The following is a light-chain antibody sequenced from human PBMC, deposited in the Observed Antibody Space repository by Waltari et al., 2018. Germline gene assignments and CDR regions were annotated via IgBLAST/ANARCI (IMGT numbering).Light chain of an antibody. Sequence: QSMLTQPPSASGTPGQKVTVSCSGGSSNIGPNTLNWYRQFPGTAPKLLIYANTQRPSGVPDRFSGSKSGASASLDIGGLESGDEAQYFCAAWDDSLNVWVFGGGTKVTVL. CDR1: SSNIGPNT. J-gene: IGLJ3*02. V-gene: IGLV1-44*01. CDR3: AAWDDSLNVWV. CDR2: ANT.